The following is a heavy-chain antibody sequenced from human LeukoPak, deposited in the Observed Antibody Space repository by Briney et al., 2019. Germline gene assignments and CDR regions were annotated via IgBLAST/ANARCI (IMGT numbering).Heavy chain of an antibody. CDR1: GGSISSYY. CDR3: ASFTPVGGRDGYNLFDY. D-gene: IGHD5-24*01. Sequence: SETLSLTCTVSGGSISSYYWSWIRQPPGKGLEWIGYIYYSGSTNYNPSLKSRVTISVDTSKNQFSLKLSSVTAADTAVYYCASFTPVGGRDGYNLFDYWGQGTLVTVSS. J-gene: IGHJ4*02. CDR2: IYYSGST. V-gene: IGHV4-59*01.